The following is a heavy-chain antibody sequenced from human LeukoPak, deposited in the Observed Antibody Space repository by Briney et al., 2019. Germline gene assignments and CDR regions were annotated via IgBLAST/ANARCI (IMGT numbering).Heavy chain of an antibody. Sequence: PSETLSLTCAVYGGSFSGYYWSWIRQPPGKGLEWIGEINHSGSTNYNPSLKSRVTISVDTSKNQFSLKLSSVTAADTAVYYCARHGQYSSGWYVHNWFDPWGQGTLVTVSS. D-gene: IGHD6-19*01. CDR3: ARHGQYSSGWYVHNWFDP. J-gene: IGHJ5*02. CDR1: GGSFSGYY. CDR2: INHSGST. V-gene: IGHV4-34*01.